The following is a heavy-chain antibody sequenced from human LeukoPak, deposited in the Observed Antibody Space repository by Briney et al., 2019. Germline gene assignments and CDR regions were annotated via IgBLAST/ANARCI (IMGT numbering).Heavy chain of an antibody. J-gene: IGHJ4*02. Sequence: HTGGSLRLSCAAPGFSLRSYAIHWVRQAPGKGLEYVSAMSHDGGTTYYADSAKGRFTVSRHNSRNMVYLQMGGLRAEDMAAYYCTRGSGPLYFDFWGQGTQVTVSS. CDR1: GFSLRSYA. CDR3: TRGSGPLYFDF. CDR2: MSHDGGTT. D-gene: IGHD6-19*01. V-gene: IGHV3-64*02.